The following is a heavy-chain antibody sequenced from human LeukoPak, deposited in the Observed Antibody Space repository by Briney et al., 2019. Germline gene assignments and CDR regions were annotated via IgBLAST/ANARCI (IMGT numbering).Heavy chain of an antibody. CDR1: GGSISSGDYY. CDR3: ARSQEMATMSVDY. CDR2: IYYSGST. V-gene: IGHV4-30-4*08. D-gene: IGHD5-24*01. J-gene: IGHJ4*02. Sequence: PSETLSLTCTVSGGSISSGDYYWSWIRQPPGKGLEWIGYIYYSGSTYYNPSLKSRVTISVDTSKNQFSLKLSSVTAADTAVYYCARSQEMATMSVDYWGQGTLVTVSS.